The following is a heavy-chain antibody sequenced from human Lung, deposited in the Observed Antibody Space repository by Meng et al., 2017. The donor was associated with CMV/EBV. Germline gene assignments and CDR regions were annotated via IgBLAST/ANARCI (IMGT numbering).Heavy chain of an antibody. V-gene: IGHV3-21*01. J-gene: IGHJ4*02. CDR2: LSSSSSYI. D-gene: IGHD3-16*01. CDR3: ARDWLGEGGWDY. CDR1: GFTFSSYS. Sequence: ESXKISXAASGFTFSSYSMNWVRQAPGKGLEWVSSLSSSSSYIYYTDSVKGRFTISRGNAKKSLYLQMNSLRTEDTAVYYCARDWLGEGGWDYWGQGTXVTVSS.